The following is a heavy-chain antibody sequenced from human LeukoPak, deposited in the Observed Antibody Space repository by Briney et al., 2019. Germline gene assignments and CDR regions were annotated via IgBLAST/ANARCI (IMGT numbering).Heavy chain of an antibody. CDR1: RFTFDEYG. CDR3: ARAYGKRNDVYFYAFDL. J-gene: IGHJ3*01. CDR2: INWNGRSI. Sequence: RAGGSLRLSCAASRFTFDEYGMSWVRQTAGKGLEWVSGINWNGRSIGYADSVKGRFTVSRDNAKSSLYLQMNSLRAEDTALYYCARAYGKRNDVYFYAFDLWGQGTMVTVSS. V-gene: IGHV3-20*04. D-gene: IGHD1-1*01.